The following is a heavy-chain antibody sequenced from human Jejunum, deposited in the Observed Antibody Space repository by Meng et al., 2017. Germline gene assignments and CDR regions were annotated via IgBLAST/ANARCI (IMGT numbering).Heavy chain of an antibody. CDR2: IYHTGSP. J-gene: IGHJ4*02. CDR1: DGSINSDRFT. V-gene: IGHV4-30-2*01. D-gene: IGHD5-24*01. CDR3: ARMDGAVHYFDY. Sequence: QLQLQQSGSGLVKPSQTLFLTCAVSDGSINSDRFTWSWIRQPPGKGLEWIGYIYHTGSPYYNPSLKSRLTISVDKSVNQFSLKLSSVTAADTAVYYCARMDGAVHYFDYWGQGTLVTVSS.